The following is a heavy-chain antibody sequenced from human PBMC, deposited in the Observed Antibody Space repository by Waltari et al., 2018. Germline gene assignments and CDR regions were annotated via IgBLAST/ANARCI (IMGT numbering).Heavy chain of an antibody. J-gene: IGHJ3*02. V-gene: IGHV3-23*01. CDR3: AKSGPYRHNSFDM. D-gene: IGHD4-4*01. Sequence: EVQLLESGGGLVQPGESRRLSCAASGFNFNFGFMSWVRQAPGRGLQGVSAISEGGYVTDYADSLKGRFIISRDSSKNTLYLQMNSLRVEDTAVYYCAKSGPYRHNSFDMWGQGTLVTVSS. CDR2: ISEGGYVT. CDR1: GFNFNFGF.